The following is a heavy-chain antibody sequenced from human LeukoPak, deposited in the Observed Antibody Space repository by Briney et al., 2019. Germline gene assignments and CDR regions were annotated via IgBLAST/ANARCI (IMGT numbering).Heavy chain of an antibody. J-gene: IGHJ6*03. CDR2: INPNSGGT. Sequence: GASVKVSCKASGYTFTSYYMHWVRQAPGQGLEWMGWINPNSGGTNYAQKFQGRVTMTRDTSISTAYMELSRLRSDDTAVYYCARGRAPHQDYDYVWGSYRQGHMDVWGKGTTVTVSS. D-gene: IGHD3-16*02. CDR1: GYTFTSYY. V-gene: IGHV1-2*02. CDR3: ARGRAPHQDYDYVWGSYRQGHMDV.